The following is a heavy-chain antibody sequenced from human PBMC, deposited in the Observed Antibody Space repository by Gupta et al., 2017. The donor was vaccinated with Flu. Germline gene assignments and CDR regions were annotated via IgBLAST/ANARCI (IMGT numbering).Heavy chain of an antibody. CDR2: IYYSGST. CDR1: GGSISSYY. J-gene: IGHJ6*02. V-gene: IGHV4-59*01. Sequence: QVQLQESGPGLVKPSETLSLTCTVSGGSISSYYCSWILQPSGKGLEWIGYIYYSGSTTYNPSLKSRVTISVDTSKNQSSLKLSSVTAADTAVYYCARNSVLGGSRLMDVWGQGTTVTVSS. D-gene: IGHD3-3*02. CDR3: ARNSVLGGSRLMDV.